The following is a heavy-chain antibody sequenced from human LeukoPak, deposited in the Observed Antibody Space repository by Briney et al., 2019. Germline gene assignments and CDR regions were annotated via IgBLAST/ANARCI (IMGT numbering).Heavy chain of an antibody. Sequence: ASVKVSCKASGYTFTGYYIHWVRPAPGHGLEWMGWISPDNGDTHYAQKFQGRVTMTRDTSISTVYMERSRLRNDDTAVYYCSRRMAVAATFDYWGQGTLVTVSS. D-gene: IGHD6-19*01. CDR2: ISPDNGDT. CDR3: SRRMAVAATFDY. V-gene: IGHV1-2*02. J-gene: IGHJ4*02. CDR1: GYTFTGYY.